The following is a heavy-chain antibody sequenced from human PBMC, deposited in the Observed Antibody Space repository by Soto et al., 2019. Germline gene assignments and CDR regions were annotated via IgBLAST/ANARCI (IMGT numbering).Heavy chain of an antibody. V-gene: IGHV1-69*02. CDR2: IIPIFGMT. Sequence: VQLVQSGAEVKKPGSSVKVSCKASGGTFSTNTISWVRQAPGQGLEWMGRIIPIFGMTKYAQNFQGRVTITADRSTSTAYMELSSLRSEDTAIYYCARGSPATTYYFASWGQGTLVSVSS. D-gene: IGHD6-6*01. CDR3: ARGSPATTYYFAS. CDR1: GGTFSTNT. J-gene: IGHJ4*02.